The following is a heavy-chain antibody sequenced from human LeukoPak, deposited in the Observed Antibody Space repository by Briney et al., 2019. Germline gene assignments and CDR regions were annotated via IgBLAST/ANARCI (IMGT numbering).Heavy chain of an antibody. CDR3: STEPRSLLY. CDR2: ISSSSSHI. Sequence: MSGGSLRLSCAASGFTFSSYSMNWVRQAPGKGLEWVSSISSSSSHIYYADSVKGRFTISRDNAKNSLYLQPNSLRPEDTALYYCSTEPRSLLYWGQGTLVTVSS. J-gene: IGHJ4*02. V-gene: IGHV3-21*04. D-gene: IGHD4-17*01. CDR1: GFTFSSYS.